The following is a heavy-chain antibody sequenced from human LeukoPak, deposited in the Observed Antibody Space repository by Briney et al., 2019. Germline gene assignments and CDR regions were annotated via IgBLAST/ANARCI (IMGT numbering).Heavy chain of an antibody. CDR2: IIPIFGTA. V-gene: IGHV1-69*05. Sequence: SSVKVSCKASGGTFSSYAISWVRQAPGQGLEWMGRIIPIFGTANYAQKFQGRVTITTDESTSTAYMELSGLRSEDTAVYYCARGGYDSSGYCDYWGQGTLVTVSS. CDR1: GGTFSSYA. D-gene: IGHD3-22*01. J-gene: IGHJ4*02. CDR3: ARGGYDSSGYCDY.